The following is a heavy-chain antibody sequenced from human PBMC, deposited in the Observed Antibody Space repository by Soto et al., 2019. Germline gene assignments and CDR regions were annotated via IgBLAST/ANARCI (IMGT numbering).Heavy chain of an antibody. CDR2: INHSGST. V-gene: IGHV4-34*01. D-gene: IGHD1-26*01. CDR1: GGSFSGYY. CDR3: ARARLIVGATRGHNYYYYYGMDV. Sequence: LETLSLTCAVYGGSFSGYYWSWIRQPPEKGVEWSGEINHSGSTNYNPSLKSRVTISVDTSKNQFSLKLSSVTAADTAVYYCARARLIVGATRGHNYYYYYGMDVWGQGTTVTVSS. J-gene: IGHJ6*02.